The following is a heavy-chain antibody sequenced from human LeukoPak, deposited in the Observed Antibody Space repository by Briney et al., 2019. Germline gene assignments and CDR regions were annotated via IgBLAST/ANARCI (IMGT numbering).Heavy chain of an antibody. Sequence: ASVKVSCKASGYTFTSYAMNWVRQAPGQWLEWMGWINTNTGNPTYAQGFTGRFVFSLDTSVSTAYLQTSSLKAEDTAVYYCASPAGYCSSTSCFMEPNFDYWGQGTLVTVSS. CDR2: INTNTGNP. D-gene: IGHD2-2*01. J-gene: IGHJ4*02. V-gene: IGHV7-4-1*02. CDR3: ASPAGYCSSTSCFMEPNFDY. CDR1: GYTFTSYA.